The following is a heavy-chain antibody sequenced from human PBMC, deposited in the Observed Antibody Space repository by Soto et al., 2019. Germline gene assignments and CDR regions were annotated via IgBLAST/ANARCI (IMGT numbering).Heavy chain of an antibody. CDR1: GYSFISHY. V-gene: IGHV1-18*01. CDR3: ARDNYDSSGSRWFDP. D-gene: IGHD3-22*01. J-gene: IGHJ5*02. CDR2: INPNDGNT. Sequence: GASVKVSCTASGYSFISHYIHWVRQAPGQGLEWMGFINPNDGNTNLAQKLQGRVTMTTDTSTSTAYMELRSLRSDDTAVYYCARDNYDSSGSRWFDPWGQGTLVTVSS.